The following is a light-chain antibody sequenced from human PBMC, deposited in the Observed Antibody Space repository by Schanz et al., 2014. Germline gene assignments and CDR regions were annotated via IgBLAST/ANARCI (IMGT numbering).Light chain of an antibody. CDR1: QSVLSSSNNKNY. CDR3: QQYNSPLT. V-gene: IGKV4-1*01. J-gene: IGKJ4*01. Sequence: DIVVTQSPDSLAVSLGERATITCKSSQSVLSSSNNKNYLAWYQQKPGQPPKLLIYWASTRESGVPDRFSGSGSGTDFSLTITSLQPDDFATYYCQQYNSPLTFGGGTKVEIK. CDR2: WAS.